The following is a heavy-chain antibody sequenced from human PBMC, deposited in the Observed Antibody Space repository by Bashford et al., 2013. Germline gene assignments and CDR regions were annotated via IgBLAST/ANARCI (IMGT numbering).Heavy chain of an antibody. CDR2: ISSNGDNT. CDR3: ARGLGGWIFDY. J-gene: IGHJ4*02. Sequence: VRQAPGKGLEYVSAISSNGDNTYYANSVKGRFTISTDSSKNTLDLQMNSLRAEDTAVYYCARGLGGWIFDYWGQGTLVTVSS. V-gene: IGHV3-64*04. D-gene: IGHD2-2*03.